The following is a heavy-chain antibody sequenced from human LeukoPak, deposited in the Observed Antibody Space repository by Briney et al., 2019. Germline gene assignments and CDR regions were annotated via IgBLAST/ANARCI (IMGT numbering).Heavy chain of an antibody. Sequence: SETLSLTCTVSGDSIVSSHWWTWVRQPPGKGLEWIGEIHHSGTAHYNPSLRSRVTISIDKTRNQFSLRLTSLTAADTAVYFCANIGAAGFSRVHPWGQGTLVTVSS. D-gene: IGHD6-13*01. CDR1: GDSIVSSHW. CDR2: IHHSGTA. V-gene: IGHV4-4*02. J-gene: IGHJ5*02. CDR3: ANIGAAGFSRVHP.